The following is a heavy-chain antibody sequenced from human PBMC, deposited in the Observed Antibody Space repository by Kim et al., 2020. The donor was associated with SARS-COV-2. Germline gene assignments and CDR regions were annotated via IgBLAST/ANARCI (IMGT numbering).Heavy chain of an antibody. V-gene: IGHV3-30*18. CDR2: ISYDGSNK. Sequence: GGSLRLSCATSGITFNNYGMHWVRQAPGKGLEWVAVISYDGSNKYYADSVKGRFTISRDNSKNTLYLQMNSLRSEDTAVYYCAKDRLTAANYGMDVWGQGTTVTVSS. J-gene: IGHJ6*02. CDR1: GITFNNYG. D-gene: IGHD2-2*01. CDR3: AKDRLTAANYGMDV.